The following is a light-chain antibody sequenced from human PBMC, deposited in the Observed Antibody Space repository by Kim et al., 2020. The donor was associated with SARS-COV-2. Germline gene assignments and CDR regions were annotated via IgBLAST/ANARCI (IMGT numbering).Light chain of an antibody. CDR3: QQYNSYSRYT. J-gene: IGKJ2*01. Sequence: ASVGDRVTITCRASQNINSWLAWYQQKPGKAPNLLIYKASSLESGVPSRFSGSGSGTEFTLTISSLQPDDFATYYCQQYNSYSRYTFGQGTKLEIK. V-gene: IGKV1-5*03. CDR1: QNINSW. CDR2: KAS.